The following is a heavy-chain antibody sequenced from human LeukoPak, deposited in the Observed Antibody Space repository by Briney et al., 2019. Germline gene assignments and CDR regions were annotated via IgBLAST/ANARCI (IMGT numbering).Heavy chain of an antibody. J-gene: IGHJ3*02. CDR1: GGSISSGGYY. V-gene: IGHV4-30-2*01. Sequence: PSETPSLTCTVSGGSISSGGYYWSWIRQPPGKGLEWIGYIYHSGSTYYNPSLKSRVTISVDRSKNQFSLKLSSVTAADTAVYYCARRIDPDAFDIWGQGTMVTVSS. CDR2: IYHSGST. D-gene: IGHD3-16*02. CDR3: ARRIDPDAFDI.